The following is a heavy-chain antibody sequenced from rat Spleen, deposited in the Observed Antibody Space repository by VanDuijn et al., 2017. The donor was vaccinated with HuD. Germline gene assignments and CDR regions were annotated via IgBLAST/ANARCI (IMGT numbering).Heavy chain of an antibody. D-gene: IGHD1-11*01. CDR2: ISTSGSRT. CDR1: GFTFSNYY. Sequence: EVQLVESGGGLVQPGRSLKLSCAASGFTFSNYYMAWVRQAPKKGLEWVATISTSGSRTYYPDSVKGRFTISRDNAKSSLYLQMNSLKSEDTATYYCARHYGFDYWGQGVMVTVSS. J-gene: IGHJ2*01. V-gene: IGHV5-25*01. CDR3: ARHYGFDY.